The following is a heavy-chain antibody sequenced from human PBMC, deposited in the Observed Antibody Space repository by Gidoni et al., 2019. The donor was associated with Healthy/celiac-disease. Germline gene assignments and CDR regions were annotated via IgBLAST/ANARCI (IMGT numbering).Heavy chain of an antibody. V-gene: IGHV3-48*03. CDR3: ARAGVKVTTMIVTRGAFDI. CDR1: GFTFGSYE. Sequence: EVQLVESGGGLVQPGGSLRLSCAASGFTFGSYEMNWVRQAPGKVLEWVSYISSSGSTIYYADSVKGRFTISRDNAKNSLYLQMNSLRAEDTAVYYCARAGVKVTTMIVTRGAFDIWGQGTMVTVSS. D-gene: IGHD3-22*01. CDR2: ISSSGSTI. J-gene: IGHJ3*02.